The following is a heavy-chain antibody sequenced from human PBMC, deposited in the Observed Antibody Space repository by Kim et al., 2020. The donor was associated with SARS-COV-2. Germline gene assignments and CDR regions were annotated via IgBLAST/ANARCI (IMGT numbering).Heavy chain of an antibody. CDR3: AREAGDFWPQRSGMDV. Sequence: GGSLRLSCAASGFTVSSNYMSWVRQAPGKGLEWVSVIYSGGSTYYADSVKGRFTISRDNSKNTLYLQMNSLRAEDTAVYYCAREAGDFWPQRSGMDVWGQGTTVTVSS. V-gene: IGHV3-66*01. D-gene: IGHD3-3*01. CDR1: GFTVSSNY. J-gene: IGHJ6*02. CDR2: IYSGGST.